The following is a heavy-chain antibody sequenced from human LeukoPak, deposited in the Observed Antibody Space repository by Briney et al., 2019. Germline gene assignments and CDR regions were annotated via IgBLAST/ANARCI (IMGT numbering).Heavy chain of an antibody. CDR1: GGSFSGYY. D-gene: IGHD3-10*01. CDR2: INHSGST. J-gene: IGHJ4*02. Sequence: SETLSLICAVYGGSFSGYYWSWIRQPPGKGLEWIGEINHSGSTNYNPSLKSRVTISVDTSKNQFSLKLSSVTAADTAVYYCARGLRYYYGSGSSDYWGQGTLVTVSS. CDR3: ARGLRYYYGSGSSDY. V-gene: IGHV4-34*01.